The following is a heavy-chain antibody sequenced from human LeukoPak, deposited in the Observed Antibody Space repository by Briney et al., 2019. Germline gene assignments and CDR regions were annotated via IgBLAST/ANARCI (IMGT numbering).Heavy chain of an antibody. Sequence: QPGGSLRLSCAASGFPFSTYAMNWVRQAPGKGLEWVSVITGSGGFIQYADSVKGRFTISRDNAKNSLYLQMNSLRAEDTAIYYCARDKIEGPSNFDNWGQGTLVIVSS. D-gene: IGHD2/OR15-2a*01. CDR2: ITGSGGFI. CDR1: GFPFSTYA. J-gene: IGHJ4*02. CDR3: ARDKIEGPSNFDN. V-gene: IGHV3-23*01.